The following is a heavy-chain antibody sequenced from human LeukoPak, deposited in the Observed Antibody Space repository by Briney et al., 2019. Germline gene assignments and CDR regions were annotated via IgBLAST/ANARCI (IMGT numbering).Heavy chain of an antibody. CDR3: AREGVYDSSGYPDY. D-gene: IGHD3-22*01. CDR2: ISYDGSNK. V-gene: IGHV3-30*03. Sequence: GGSLRLSCAASGFTFSNYGMHWVRQAPGKGLEWVAVISYDGSNKYYADSVKGRFTISRDNSKNTLYLQMNSLRAEDTAVYYCAREGVYDSSGYPDYWGQGTLVTVSS. J-gene: IGHJ4*02. CDR1: GFTFSNYG.